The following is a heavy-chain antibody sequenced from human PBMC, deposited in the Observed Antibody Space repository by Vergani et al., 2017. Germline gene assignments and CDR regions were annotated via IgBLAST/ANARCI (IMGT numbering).Heavy chain of an antibody. CDR1: GFTFSSYA. CDR3: AKDHPIVVVPAAMGFGYYFDY. V-gene: IGHV3-23*04. D-gene: IGHD2-2*01. J-gene: IGHJ4*02. CDR2: ISGSGGST. Sequence: VQLVESGGGVVQPGRSLRLSCAASGFTFSSYAMSWVRQAPGKGLEWVSVISGSGGSTYYADSVKGRFTISRDNSKNTLYLQMNSLRAEDTAVYYCAKDHPIVVVPAAMGFGYYFDYWGQGTLVTVSS.